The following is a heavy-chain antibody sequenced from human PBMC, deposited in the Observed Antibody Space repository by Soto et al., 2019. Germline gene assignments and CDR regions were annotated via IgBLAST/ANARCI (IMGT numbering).Heavy chain of an antibody. D-gene: IGHD6-19*01. Sequence: QVQLVQSGAEVKKPGASVKVSCKTSGYTFTSYAMHWVRQAPGQRLEWMGWINAGNGNTKYSQKFQGRVTITIDTSASTAYMELSSLRSEDTAIYYCARDLGGWPDDWGQGTLVTVSS. V-gene: IGHV1-3*01. CDR3: ARDLGGWPDD. J-gene: IGHJ4*02. CDR1: GYTFTSYA. CDR2: INAGNGNT.